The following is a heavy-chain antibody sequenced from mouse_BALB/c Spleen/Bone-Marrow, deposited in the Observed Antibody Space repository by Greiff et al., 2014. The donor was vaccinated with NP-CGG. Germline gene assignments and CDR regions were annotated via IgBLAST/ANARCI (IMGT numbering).Heavy chain of an antibody. D-gene: IGHD1-2*01. J-gene: IGHJ2*01. CDR3: ARYLWGYTGTFDY. CDR2: IDPANGNT. CDR1: GFNIKDTY. V-gene: IGHV14-3*02. Sequence: EVKLMESGAELVKPGASAKLSCTASGFNIKDTYMHWVKQRPEQGLEWIGRIDPANGNTKYDPKFQGKATITADTSSTTAYLQLSSLISEDTAVYYCARYLWGYTGTFDYWGQGTTLTVSS.